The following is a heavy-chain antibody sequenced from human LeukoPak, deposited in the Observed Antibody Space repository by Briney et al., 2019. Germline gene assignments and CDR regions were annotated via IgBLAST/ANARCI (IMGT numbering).Heavy chain of an antibody. Sequence: PSETLSLTCTVSGGSISSYYWSWIRQPPGKGLEWIGYIYYSGSTNHNPSPKSRVTISVDTSKNQFSLKLSSVTAADTAVYYCARSPFGATPYYFDYWGQGTLVTVSS. V-gene: IGHV4-59*08. D-gene: IGHD1-26*01. CDR1: GGSISSYY. CDR3: ARSPFGATPYYFDY. CDR2: IYYSGST. J-gene: IGHJ4*02.